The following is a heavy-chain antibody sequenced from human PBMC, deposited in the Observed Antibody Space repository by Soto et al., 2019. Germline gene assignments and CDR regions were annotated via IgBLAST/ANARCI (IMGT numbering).Heavy chain of an antibody. D-gene: IGHD3-22*01. CDR1: GFTFSSYG. CDR2: IWYDGSNK. V-gene: IGHV3-33*01. J-gene: IGHJ3*02. CDR3: ARARSEYYYDSSGSRFDI. Sequence: GGSLRLSCAASGFTFSSYGMHWVRQAPGKGLEWVAVIWYDGSNKYYADSVKGRFTISRDNSKNTLYLQMNSLRSEDTAVYYCARARSEYYYDSSGSRFDIWGQGTMVTVSS.